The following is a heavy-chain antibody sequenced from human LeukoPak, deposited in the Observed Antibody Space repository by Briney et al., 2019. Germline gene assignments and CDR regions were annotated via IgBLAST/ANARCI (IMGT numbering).Heavy chain of an antibody. CDR1: GFTFSSYE. D-gene: IGHD3-10*01. CDR3: ARVGLEWFGELLTAFFDY. CDR2: ISSSGSTI. Sequence: PGGSLRLSCAASGFTFSSYEMNWVRQAPGKGPEGVSYISSSGSTIYYADSVKGRFTISRDNAKNSLYLQMNSLRAEDTAVYYCARVGLEWFGELLTAFFDYWGQGTLVTVSS. J-gene: IGHJ4*02. V-gene: IGHV3-48*03.